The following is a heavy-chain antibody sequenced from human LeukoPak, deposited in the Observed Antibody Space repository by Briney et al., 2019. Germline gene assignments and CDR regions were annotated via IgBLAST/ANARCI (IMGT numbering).Heavy chain of an antibody. CDR3: ARDRYGDGFAHLDY. D-gene: IGHD5-24*01. CDR2: ITPSGGT. J-gene: IGHJ4*02. V-gene: IGHV1-2*02. CDR1: GYTCTSYA. Sequence: ASVKVSCKASGYTCTSYAIHWVRQAPGQGLECMGWITPSGGTNYPQKFQGRVAITWDTSITTAYMDLSRLTSDDTAVYYCARDRYGDGFAHLDYWGQGALVTVSS.